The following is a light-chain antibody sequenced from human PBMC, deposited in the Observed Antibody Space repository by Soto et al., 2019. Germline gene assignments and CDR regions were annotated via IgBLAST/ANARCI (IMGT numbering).Light chain of an antibody. CDR1: QSVSSN. CDR3: QQYNNWPFT. CDR2: GAS. Sequence: EIVMTQSPATLSVSPGETATVSCRASQSVSSNLAWYQQKPGQAPRLLIYGASTRATGISARFSGSGSGTEFTLTISSLQSEDFAVYYCQQYNNWPFTFGPGTKVDIK. V-gene: IGKV3-15*01. J-gene: IGKJ3*01.